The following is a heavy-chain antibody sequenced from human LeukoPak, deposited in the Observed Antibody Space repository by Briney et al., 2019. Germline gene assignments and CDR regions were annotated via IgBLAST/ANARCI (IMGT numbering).Heavy chain of an antibody. J-gene: IGHJ5*02. Sequence: PGRSLRLSCAASGFTFDDYAMHWVRQAPGKGLEWVSGISWNSGSIGYADSVKGRFTISRDNAKNSLYLQMNSLRAEDTALYYCAKGHIAAAVNWFDPWGQGTLVTVSS. CDR1: GFTFDDYA. CDR2: ISWNSGSI. D-gene: IGHD6-13*01. CDR3: AKGHIAAAVNWFDP. V-gene: IGHV3-9*01.